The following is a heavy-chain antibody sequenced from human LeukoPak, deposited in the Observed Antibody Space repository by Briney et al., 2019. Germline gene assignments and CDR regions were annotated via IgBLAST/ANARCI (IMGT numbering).Heavy chain of an antibody. CDR1: GFSFSNYE. V-gene: IGHV3-48*03. CDR3: ARGPSIAARYPAFDI. CDR2: IIGLMTTV. J-gene: IGHJ3*02. D-gene: IGHD6-6*01. Sequence: GGSLRLSCAASGFSFSNYEMNWVRQAPGKGLEWVSYIIGLMTTVHYADSVKGRFTISRDNAKNSLYLQVISLRAEDTAVYYCARGPSIAARYPAFDIWGQGTMDTLPS.